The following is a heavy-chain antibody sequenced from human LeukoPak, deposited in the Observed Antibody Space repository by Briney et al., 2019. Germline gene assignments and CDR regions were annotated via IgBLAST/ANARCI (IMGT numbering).Heavy chain of an antibody. D-gene: IGHD5-18*01. V-gene: IGHV5-10-1*01. CDR2: IDPSDSYT. CDR1: GYSFTSYW. CDR3: ARSGDSYGAAYWFDP. Sequence: GESLKISCKGSGYSFTSYWISWVRQLPGKGLEWMGRIDPSDSYTNYSPSFQGHVTISADKSISTAYLQWSSLKASDTAMYYCARSGDSYGAAYWFDPWGQGTLVTVSS. J-gene: IGHJ5*02.